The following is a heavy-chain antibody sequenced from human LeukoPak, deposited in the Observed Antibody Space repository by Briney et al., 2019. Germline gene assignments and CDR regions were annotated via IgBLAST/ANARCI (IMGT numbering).Heavy chain of an antibody. CDR1: GFTFDDYT. D-gene: IGHD1-26*01. CDR3: AKARATGEGRAPFVY. CDR2: ISWDGGST. Sequence: PGGSLRLSCAASGFTFDDYTMHWVRQAPGKGLEWVSLISWDGGSTYYADSVKGRFTISRDNSKNSLYLQMNSLRTEDPALYYCAKARATGEGRAPFVYWGQGTLVTVSS. J-gene: IGHJ4*02. V-gene: IGHV3-43*01.